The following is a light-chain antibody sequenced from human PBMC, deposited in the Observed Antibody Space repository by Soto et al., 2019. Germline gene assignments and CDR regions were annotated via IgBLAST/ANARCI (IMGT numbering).Light chain of an antibody. V-gene: IGKV1-39*01. J-gene: IGKJ1*01. CDR1: QTITSD. CDR3: QQTYSTPGWT. Sequence: DIQMTQSPSSMSASVGDRVTITCRASQTITSDLNWYQQRPGKAPKLLIYAASNLQSGVPSRFSGSGSGTDFTFIISSLQPEDSATYYCQQTYSTPGWTFRQGTKVDI. CDR2: AAS.